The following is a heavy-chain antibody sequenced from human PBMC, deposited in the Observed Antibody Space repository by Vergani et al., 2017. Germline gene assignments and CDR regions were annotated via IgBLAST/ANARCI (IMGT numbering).Heavy chain of an antibody. V-gene: IGHV3-30-3*01. CDR3: ARLAGYCSSTSCYTEIVDY. CDR1: GFTFSSYA. D-gene: IGHD2-2*02. Sequence: QVQLVESGGGVVQPGRSLRLTCAASGFTFSSYALHWVRQAPGKGLGWVAVISYDGSNKYYAVSVKGRFTISRDNSKNTLYLQMNSRRAEDTAVYYCARLAGYCSSTSCYTEIVDYWGQGTLVTVPS. J-gene: IGHJ4*02. CDR2: ISYDGSNK.